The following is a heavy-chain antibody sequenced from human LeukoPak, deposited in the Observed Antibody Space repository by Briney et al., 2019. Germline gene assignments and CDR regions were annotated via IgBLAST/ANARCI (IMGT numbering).Heavy chain of an antibody. CDR3: ARDHSSGWYSDHFDY. D-gene: IGHD6-19*01. J-gene: IGHJ4*02. CDR1: GFTFSSCG. Sequence: GGSLRLSCAASGFTFSSCGMHWVRQAPGKGLEWVAVIWYDGSNKYYADSVKGRFTISRDNSKNTLYLQMNSLRAEDTAVYYCARDHSSGWYSDHFDYWGQGTLVTISS. V-gene: IGHV3-33*01. CDR2: IWYDGSNK.